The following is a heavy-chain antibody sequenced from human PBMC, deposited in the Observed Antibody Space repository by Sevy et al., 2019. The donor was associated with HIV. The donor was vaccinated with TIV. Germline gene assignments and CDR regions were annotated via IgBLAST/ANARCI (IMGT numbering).Heavy chain of an antibody. CDR3: ARGPPDGSYDYFDY. CDR1: GFTFITYN. Sequence: GGSLRLSCAASGFTFITYNMNWVRQAPGKGLEWVSSVSGSGNYIYYAESLKGRFIISRDNAKNTLYLQINSLRADDTAVYYCARGPPDGSYDYFDYWGQGTLVTVSS. J-gene: IGHJ4*02. V-gene: IGHV3-21*06. D-gene: IGHD1-26*01. CDR2: VSGSGNYI.